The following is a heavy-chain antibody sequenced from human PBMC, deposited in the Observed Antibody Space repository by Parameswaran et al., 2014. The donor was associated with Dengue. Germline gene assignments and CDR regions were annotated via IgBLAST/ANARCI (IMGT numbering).Heavy chain of an antibody. CDR3: ASNSGYDLRAFDY. V-gene: IGHV4-31*02. D-gene: IGHD5-12*01. CDR2: IYYSGST. J-gene: IGHJ4*02. Sequence: VRQAPGKGLEWIGYIYYSGSTYYNPSLKSRVTISVDTSKNQFSLKLSSVTAADTAVYYCASNSGYDLRAFDYWGQGTLVTVSS.